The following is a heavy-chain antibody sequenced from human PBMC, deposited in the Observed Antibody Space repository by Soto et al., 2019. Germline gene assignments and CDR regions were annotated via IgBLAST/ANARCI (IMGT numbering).Heavy chain of an antibody. D-gene: IGHD3-22*01. Sequence: QMHLQESGSGLVKPSQTLSLTCAVSGGSLSSSAYSWSWIRQPPGKGLEWIGFIYQSGRTYYNPSLKSRGTMALDRPKNQFTLQLSSVTAADTAVYYCARELLFYDSDGFSWDDAFDIWGQGTMVTVSS. CDR3: ARELLFYDSDGFSWDDAFDI. V-gene: IGHV4-30-2*01. J-gene: IGHJ3*02. CDR2: IYQSGRT. CDR1: GGSLSSSAYS.